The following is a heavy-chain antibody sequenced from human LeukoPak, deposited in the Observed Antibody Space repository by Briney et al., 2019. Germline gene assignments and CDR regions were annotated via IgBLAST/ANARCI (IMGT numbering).Heavy chain of an antibody. D-gene: IGHD3-22*01. J-gene: IGHJ5*02. V-gene: IGHV1-46*01. CDR3: ARGPPGRVYDSSKRGLFDP. CDR2: INPSGGST. CDR1: GYTFTGYY. Sequence: ASVKVSCKTSGYTFTGYYIHWVRRAPGQGLEWMGIINPSGGSTNYAQKFQGRVTMTRDTSTSTVFMELSSLRSEDTAVYFCARGPPGRVYDSSKRGLFDPWGQGTLVTVSS.